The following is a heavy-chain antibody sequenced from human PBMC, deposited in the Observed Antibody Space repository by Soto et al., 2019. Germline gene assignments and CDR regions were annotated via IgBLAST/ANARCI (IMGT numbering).Heavy chain of an antibody. CDR2: IYSSGNT. V-gene: IGHV4-59*03. J-gene: IGHJ4*02. Sequence: PSETLSLTCTVSGDSISAYHGTWIRQPPGKGLEWIGYIYSSGNTNYNPSLKSRVTISLDTSKNQFSLKLSSVTAADTAVYYCAGGPNRYYFDFWVQGTLVTVSS. CDR3: AGGPNRYYFDF. CDR1: GDSISAYH. D-gene: IGHD2-15*01.